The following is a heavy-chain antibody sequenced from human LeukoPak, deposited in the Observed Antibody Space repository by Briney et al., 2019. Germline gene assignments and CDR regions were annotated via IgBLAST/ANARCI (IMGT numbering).Heavy chain of an antibody. D-gene: IGHD6-19*01. J-gene: IGHJ3*02. CDR2: ISAYHGKT. CDR1: GYDFSTFG. V-gene: IGHV1-18*01. CDR3: ARDSPFMVPGTGDAFDI. Sequence: GASVKVSCKASGYDFSTFGISWVRQAPGEGLEWMGWISAYHGKTNFPQRLQGRVTLTTETSTSTAYMELRSLRSDDTAIYYCARDSPFMVPGTGDAFDIWGQGTMVSVSS.